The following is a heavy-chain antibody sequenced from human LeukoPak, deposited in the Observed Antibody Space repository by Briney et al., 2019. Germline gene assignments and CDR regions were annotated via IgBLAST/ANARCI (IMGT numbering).Heavy chain of an antibody. CDR3: ARSIAAAGHAGYMDV. CDR1: GGCFSGYY. D-gene: IGHD6-13*01. V-gene: IGHV4-34*01. J-gene: IGHJ6*03. CDR2: INHSGST. Sequence: EPLYVSSAVYGGCFSGYYWSWIRQHPGKGLEWIGEINHSGSTNYNPSLKSRVTISVDTSKNQFSLKPSSVTAADTAVYYCARSIAAAGHAGYMDVWGKGTTVTVSS.